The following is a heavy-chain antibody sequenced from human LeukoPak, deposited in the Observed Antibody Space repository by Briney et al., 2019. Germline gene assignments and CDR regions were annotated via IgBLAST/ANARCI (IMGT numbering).Heavy chain of an antibody. V-gene: IGHV3-15*01. J-gene: IGHJ4*02. CDR2: IKSKTDTGTT. CDR3: TTSPYYYGSGSYRTVFDY. Sequence: GGSLRLSCAASGFTLSNAWMSWVRQAPGKGLEWVGRIKSKTDTGTTDYAAPVKGRFTISRDDSKNTLYLQMNSLKTEDTAVYYCTTSPYYYGSGSYRTVFDYWGQGTLVTVSS. CDR1: GFTLSNAW. D-gene: IGHD3-10*01.